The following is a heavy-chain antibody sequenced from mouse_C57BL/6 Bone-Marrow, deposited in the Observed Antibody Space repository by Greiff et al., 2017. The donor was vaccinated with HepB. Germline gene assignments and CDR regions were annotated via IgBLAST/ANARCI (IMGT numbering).Heavy chain of an antibody. V-gene: IGHV8-8*01. CDR3: ARVITTVVARGYYYAMDY. CDR1: GFSLSTFGMG. Sequence: QVQLKQSGPGILQPSQTLSLTCSFSGFSLSTFGMGVGWIRQPSGKGLEWLAHIWWDDDKYYNPALKSRLTISKDTSKNQVFLKIANVDTADTATYYCARVITTVVARGYYYAMDYWGQGTSVTVSS. J-gene: IGHJ4*01. CDR2: IWWDDDK. D-gene: IGHD1-1*01.